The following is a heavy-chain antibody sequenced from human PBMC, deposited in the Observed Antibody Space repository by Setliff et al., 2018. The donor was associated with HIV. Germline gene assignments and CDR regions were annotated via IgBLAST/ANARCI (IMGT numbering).Heavy chain of an antibody. CDR2: IIPIFGTV. Sequence: GASVKVSCKASGYTFTSYGITWVRQAPGHGLEWMGGIIPIFGTVNYAQRFQGRVTISADGSTSSAYMELNSLRSEDTAVYYCARARNKWGTFDYWGQGTLVTVSS. CDR1: GYTFTSYG. CDR3: ARARNKWGTFDY. V-gene: IGHV1-69*13. D-gene: IGHD1-26*01. J-gene: IGHJ4*01.